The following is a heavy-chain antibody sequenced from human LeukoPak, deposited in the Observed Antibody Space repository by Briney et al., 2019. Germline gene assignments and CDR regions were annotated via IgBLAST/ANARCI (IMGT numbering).Heavy chain of an antibody. CDR1: GGSISSGDYY. J-gene: IGHJ5*02. CDR2: IYYSGST. D-gene: IGHD6-13*01. Sequence: SETLSLTCTVSGGSISSGDYYWSWIRQPPGKGLEWIGYIYYSGSTYYNPSLKSRVTISVDTSKNQFSLKLSSVTAADTAVYYCARPKIRPSSWLNWFDPWGQGTLVTVSS. V-gene: IGHV4-30-4*01. CDR3: ARPKIRPSSWLNWFDP.